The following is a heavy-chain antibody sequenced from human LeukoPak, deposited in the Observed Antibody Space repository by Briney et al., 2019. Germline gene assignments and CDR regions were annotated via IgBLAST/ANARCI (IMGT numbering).Heavy chain of an antibody. CDR3: AREWAAGYDAFDI. CDR1: GFTLSDYY. Sequence: GGSLRLSCAASGFTLSDYYMSWIRQAPGKGLEWVSYISSSGSTIYYADSVKGRFTISRDNAKNSLYLQMNSLRAEDTAVYYCAREWAAGYDAFDIWGQGTMVTVSS. D-gene: IGHD6-13*01. CDR2: ISSSGSTI. V-gene: IGHV3-11*01. J-gene: IGHJ3*02.